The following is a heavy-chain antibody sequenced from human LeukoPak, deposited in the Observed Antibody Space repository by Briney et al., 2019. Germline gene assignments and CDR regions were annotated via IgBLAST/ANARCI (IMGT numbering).Heavy chain of an antibody. V-gene: IGHV4-39*01. J-gene: IGHJ6*02. D-gene: IGHD2-2*01. Sequence: PLETLSLTCTVSGDSISSGTSYWGWIRQPPGKGLQWIGTIYYSGITYYNPSLKSRVTISVDTSKNQFSLKLSSVTAADTAVYYCARHRRPVVPARGMDVWGQGTPVTVSS. CDR2: IYYSGIT. CDR3: ARHRRPVVPARGMDV. CDR1: GDSISSGTSY.